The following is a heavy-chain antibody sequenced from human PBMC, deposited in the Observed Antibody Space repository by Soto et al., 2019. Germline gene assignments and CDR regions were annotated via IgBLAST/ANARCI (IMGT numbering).Heavy chain of an antibody. CDR3: AKDGGLLRVAGTFDP. CDR2: ISGSGGST. Sequence: GGSLRLSCAASGFTFSSYAMSWVRQAPGKGLEWVSAISGSGGSTYYADSVKGRFTISRDNSKNTLYLQMNSLRAEDTAVYYCAKDGGLLRVAGTFDPWGQGTLVTVSS. CDR1: GFTFSSYA. J-gene: IGHJ5*02. V-gene: IGHV3-23*01. D-gene: IGHD6-13*01.